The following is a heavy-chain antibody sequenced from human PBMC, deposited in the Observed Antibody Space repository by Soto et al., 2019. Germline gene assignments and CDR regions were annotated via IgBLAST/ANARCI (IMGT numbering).Heavy chain of an antibody. CDR2: ISYDGSNK. Sequence: GGSLRLSCAASGFTFSSYAMHWVRQAPGKGLEWVAVISYDGSNKYYADSVKGRFTISRDNSKNTLYLQMNSLRAEDTAVYYCARAFIRGRYSSSPKTPIDPWGQGTLVTVSS. V-gene: IGHV3-30-3*01. CDR3: ARAFIRGRYSSSPKTPIDP. D-gene: IGHD6-13*01. CDR1: GFTFSSYA. J-gene: IGHJ5*02.